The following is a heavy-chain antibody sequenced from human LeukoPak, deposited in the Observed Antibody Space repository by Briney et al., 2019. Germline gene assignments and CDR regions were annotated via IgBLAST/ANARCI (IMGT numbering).Heavy chain of an antibody. V-gene: IGHV3-23*01. D-gene: IGHD5-24*01. CDR1: GFTFSTYA. J-gene: IGHJ4*02. Sequence: GGSLRLSCAASGFTFSTYAMGWVCQAPGKGLEWVSAISNSGGSIYYADSVKGRFTMSRDNSKNTLYLQMNSLRAEDTAVYYCARIHGTSANFDYWGQGTLVTVSS. CDR3: ARIHGTSANFDY. CDR2: ISNSGGSI.